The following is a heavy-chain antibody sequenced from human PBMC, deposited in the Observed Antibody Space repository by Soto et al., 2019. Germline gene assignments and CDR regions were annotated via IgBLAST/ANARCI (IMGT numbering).Heavy chain of an antibody. J-gene: IGHJ6*02. CDR2: IIPISGTT. D-gene: IGHD2-15*01. CDR3: ARGYCSGGNCYSGMDV. Sequence: ASVKVSCKASGGTFSTHAIIWVRQAPGHGLEWMGGIIPISGTTYYTQKFQGRVTITAAEPTSTAFMELSSLKSEDTAVFYCARGYCSGGNCYSGMDVWGQGTMVTVSS. V-gene: IGHV1-69*13. CDR1: GGTFSTHA.